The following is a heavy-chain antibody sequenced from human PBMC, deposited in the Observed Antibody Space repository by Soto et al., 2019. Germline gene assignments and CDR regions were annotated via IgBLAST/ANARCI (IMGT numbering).Heavy chain of an antibody. V-gene: IGHV4-39*01. CDR1: GGSISSSSYY. J-gene: IGHJ6*02. CDR3: ARHLYGGNSGSNYYYGMDV. D-gene: IGHD4-17*01. Sequence: SETLSLTCTVSGGSISSSSYYWGWIRQPPGKGLEWIGSIYYSGSTYYNPSLKSRVTISVDTSKNQFSLKLSSVTAADTAVYYCARHLYGGNSGSNYYYGMDVWGQGTTVTVSS. CDR2: IYYSGST.